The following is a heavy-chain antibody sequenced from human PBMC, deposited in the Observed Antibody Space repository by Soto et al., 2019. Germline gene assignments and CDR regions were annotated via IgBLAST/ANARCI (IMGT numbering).Heavy chain of an antibody. Sequence: QVQLVESGGGVVQPGRSLRLSCAASGFIFSSYGMHWVRQAPGKGLEWVAVISYDGSNKYYADSVKGRFTISRDNSKNTLYLQMNSLRAEDTAVYYCAKVSSGWSDYWGQGTLVTVSS. CDR1: GFIFSSYG. CDR3: AKVSSGWSDY. J-gene: IGHJ4*02. D-gene: IGHD6-19*01. V-gene: IGHV3-30*18. CDR2: ISYDGSNK.